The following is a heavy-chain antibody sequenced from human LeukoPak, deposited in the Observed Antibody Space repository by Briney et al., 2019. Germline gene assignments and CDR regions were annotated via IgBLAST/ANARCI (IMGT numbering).Heavy chain of an antibody. J-gene: IGHJ4*02. D-gene: IGHD3-10*01. CDR2: MFTSGDT. CDR3: ASLMLWFGETDY. CDR1: GGSIDAYY. V-gene: IGHV4-4*07. Sequence: SETLSLTCTVSGGSIDAYYWTWIRQPGDKRLEWLGRMFTSGDTYYNPSLKSRVTISVDTSKNQFSLKLSSVTAADTAVYYCASLMLWFGETDYWGQGTLVTVSS.